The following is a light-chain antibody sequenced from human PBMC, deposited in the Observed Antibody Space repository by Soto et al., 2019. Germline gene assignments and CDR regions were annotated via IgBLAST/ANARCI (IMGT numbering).Light chain of an antibody. CDR2: KGT. CDR3: CSSAPESTYV. Sequence: QSALAQPASVSGSPGQSITISCTGTSDDVGAYNYVSWYQQLPHKAPQVILYKGTQRPSGVSSRFSGSTSGNAASLTISGLQADDEADYFCCSSAPESTYVFGTGTKLTVL. CDR1: SDDVGAYNY. J-gene: IGLJ1*01. V-gene: IGLV2-23*01.